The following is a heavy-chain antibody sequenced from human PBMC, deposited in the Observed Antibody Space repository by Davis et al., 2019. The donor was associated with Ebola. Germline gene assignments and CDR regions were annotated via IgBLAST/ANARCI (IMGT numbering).Heavy chain of an antibody. CDR1: GYTFTSYD. Sequence: ASVKVSCKASGYTFTSYDINWVRQATGQGLEWMGWMNPNSGNTGYAQKFQGRVSMSRNTSISTAYMELSSLRSEDTAMYYCASSISIAARPGAFDIWGQGTMVTVSS. CDR3: ASSISIAARPGAFDI. CDR2: MNPNSGNT. D-gene: IGHD6-6*01. V-gene: IGHV1-8*01. J-gene: IGHJ3*02.